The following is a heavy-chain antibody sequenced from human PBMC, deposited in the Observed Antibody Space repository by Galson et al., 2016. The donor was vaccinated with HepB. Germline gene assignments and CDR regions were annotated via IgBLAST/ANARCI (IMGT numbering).Heavy chain of an antibody. D-gene: IGHD3-16*01. CDR3: ASFGDWDYYGLDV. Sequence: SLRLSCAASGFIFGDYYMSWIRQAPGKGLEWISYIAGGSTTVYHADSVKGRFTVSRDNAERTLFLQMSSLRAEDTALYYCASFGDWDYYGLDVWARDHGHRLI. J-gene: IGHJ6*01. CDR1: GFIFGDYY. V-gene: IGHV3-11*04. CDR2: IAGGSTTV.